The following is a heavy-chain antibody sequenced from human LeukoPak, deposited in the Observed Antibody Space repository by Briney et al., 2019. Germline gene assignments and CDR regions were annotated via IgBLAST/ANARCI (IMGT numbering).Heavy chain of an antibody. Sequence: PGGSVRLSCSASGFIFSNYAMHWVRQAPGKGLEYVSAISSNGGSTYYADSVKGRFAISRDTSKNTLYLQMSSLRAEDTAVYYCVKGKGIAVTSLDYWGQGTLVTVSS. V-gene: IGHV3-64D*06. CDR1: GFIFSNYA. D-gene: IGHD6-19*01. CDR3: VKGKGIAVTSLDY. J-gene: IGHJ4*02. CDR2: ISSNGGST.